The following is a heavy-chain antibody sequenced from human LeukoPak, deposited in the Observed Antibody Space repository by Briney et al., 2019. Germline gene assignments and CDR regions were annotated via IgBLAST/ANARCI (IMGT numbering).Heavy chain of an antibody. CDR3: ARSPYYRLDY. V-gene: IGHV1-46*01. Sequence: ASVKVSCKASGYTFTSYYMHWVRQAPGQGLEWVGVINPGGGSTSYAQKFQGRVTMTRDTSTSTVYMELSSLRSEDTAVYYCARSPYYRLDYWGQGTPVTVSS. D-gene: IGHD3-22*01. J-gene: IGHJ4*02. CDR1: GYTFTSYY. CDR2: INPGGGST.